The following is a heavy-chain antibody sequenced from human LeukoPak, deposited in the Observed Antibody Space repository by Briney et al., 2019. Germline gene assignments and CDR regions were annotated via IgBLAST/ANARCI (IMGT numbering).Heavy chain of an antibody. D-gene: IGHD4-17*01. V-gene: IGHV1-8*01. CDR1: GYTFTSYD. Sequence: ASVKVSCKASGYTFTSYDINWVRQATGQGLEWMGWMNPNSGNTGYAQKFQGRVTMTRNTSISTAYMELSSLRSEDTAVYYCAFNQVTTVNNAFDIWGQGTMVTVSS. CDR2: MNPNSGNT. CDR3: AFNQVTTVNNAFDI. J-gene: IGHJ3*02.